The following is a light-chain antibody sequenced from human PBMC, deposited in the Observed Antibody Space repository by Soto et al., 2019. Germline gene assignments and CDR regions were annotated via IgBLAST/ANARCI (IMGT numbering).Light chain of an antibody. CDR3: QQRHNWRDT. Sequence: VMTQSPAPLSVSPGERATLSCMASQNLRSSLAWYQQKPGQAPKLLIYGASTRATGIPARFSGSGSGTECTLTISRLEPEDFAVYYCQQRHNWRDTFGQGTRLEIK. CDR1: QNLRSS. V-gene: IGKV3-15*01. J-gene: IGKJ5*01. CDR2: GAS.